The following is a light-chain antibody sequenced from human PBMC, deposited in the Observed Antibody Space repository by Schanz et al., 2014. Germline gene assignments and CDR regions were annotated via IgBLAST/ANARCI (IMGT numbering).Light chain of an antibody. V-gene: IGKV3-20*01. CDR3: QQYGSSSYT. J-gene: IGKJ2*01. Sequence: EIVMAQSPATLSVSPGERATLSCRASQSVNSNLAWYQQRPGQAPRLLMSGVHDRASGIPDRFSGSGSETDFSLTINRLEPEDFAVYYCQQYGSSSYTFGQGTKLEIK. CDR2: GVH. CDR1: QSVNSN.